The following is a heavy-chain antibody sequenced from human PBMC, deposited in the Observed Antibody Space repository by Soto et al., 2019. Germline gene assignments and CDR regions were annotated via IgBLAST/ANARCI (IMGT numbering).Heavy chain of an antibody. CDR3: AHGSCFGAHCYPNPFFDF. CDR2: IYWDDDK. Sequence: QITLKESGPTLVKPTQTLTLTCTLSGFSLSTTEEGVGWIRQPPGKAPEWLALIYWDDDKRYSPSLKTRLTITKVTSKNQVVLTVTNVDPVDTATYYCAHGSCFGAHCYPNPFFDFWGQGISVTVSS. D-gene: IGHD2-21*02. J-gene: IGHJ4*02. CDR1: GFSLSTTEEG. V-gene: IGHV2-5*02.